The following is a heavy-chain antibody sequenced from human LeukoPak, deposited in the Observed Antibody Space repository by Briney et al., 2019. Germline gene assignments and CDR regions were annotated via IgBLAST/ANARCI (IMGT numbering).Heavy chain of an antibody. V-gene: IGHV7-4-1*02. Sequence: GASVKASCKASGYTFTNYAVNWVRQAPGQGLEWMGWINTNTGNPTYAQGFTGRFVFSLDTSVSTAYLQISSLKAEDTAVYYCARDPEKNLYGDYYFDYWGQGTLVTVSS. CDR3: ARDPEKNLYGDYYFDY. J-gene: IGHJ4*02. CDR2: INTNTGNP. D-gene: IGHD4-17*01. CDR1: GYTFTNYA.